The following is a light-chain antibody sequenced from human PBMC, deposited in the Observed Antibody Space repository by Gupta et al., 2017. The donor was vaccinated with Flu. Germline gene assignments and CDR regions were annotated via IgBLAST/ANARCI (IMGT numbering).Light chain of an antibody. CDR3: QQGTSFSPWT. J-gene: IGKJ1*01. CDR1: QRVNNW. V-gene: IGKV1-5*03. Sequence: DVQMTQSPSTLSPAVGGRVTITCRACQRVNNWLAWYQQKPGKAPKLLIYKASNLERGVPSRFSGSGSGTEFTLTTSSLQPDDFATYYCQQGTSFSPWTFGQGTKVEI. CDR2: KAS.